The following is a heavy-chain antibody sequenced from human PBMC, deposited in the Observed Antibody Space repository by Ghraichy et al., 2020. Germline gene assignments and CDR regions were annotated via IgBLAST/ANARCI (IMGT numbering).Heavy chain of an antibody. Sequence: GGSLRLSCAASGFTFSAYSMNWVRQAPGKGLEWVSSISSSSYIYYADSVKGRFTISRDNAKNSLYLQMNSLRAEDTAFYYCARDKAGDQYGMDVWGQGTTVTVSS. CDR2: ISSSSYI. CDR1: GFTFSAYS. V-gene: IGHV3-21*01. J-gene: IGHJ6*02. CDR3: ARDKAGDQYGMDV. D-gene: IGHD2-2*01.